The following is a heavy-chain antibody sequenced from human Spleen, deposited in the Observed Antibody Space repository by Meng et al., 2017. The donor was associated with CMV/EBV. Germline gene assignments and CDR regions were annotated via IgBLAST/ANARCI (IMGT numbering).Heavy chain of an antibody. CDR2: ISSSGSTI. Sequence: YYMSWIRQAPGKGLEWVSYISSSGSTIYYADSVKGRFTISRDNAKNSLYLQMNSLRAEDTAVYYCARTEAEYYYDSSGYRRAEYFQHWGQGTLVTVSS. J-gene: IGHJ1*01. V-gene: IGHV3-11*01. D-gene: IGHD3-22*01. CDR3: ARTEAEYYYDSSGYRRAEYFQH. CDR1: YY.